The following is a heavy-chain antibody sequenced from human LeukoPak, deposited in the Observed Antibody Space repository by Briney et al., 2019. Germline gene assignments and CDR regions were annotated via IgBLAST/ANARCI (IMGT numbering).Heavy chain of an antibody. CDR3: AKDLRNIRTLVDLQMI. CDR1: GFTFSSYA. Sequence: PGGSLRLSCAASGFTFSSYAMSWVRQAPGKGLEWVSAISGSGGSTYYADSVKGRFTISRDNSKNTLYLQKNSLRAEDTAVYYCAKDLRNIRTLVDLQMIWGQGTLVIVSS. J-gene: IGHJ3*02. V-gene: IGHV3-23*01. D-gene: IGHD2-8*02. CDR2: ISGSGGST.